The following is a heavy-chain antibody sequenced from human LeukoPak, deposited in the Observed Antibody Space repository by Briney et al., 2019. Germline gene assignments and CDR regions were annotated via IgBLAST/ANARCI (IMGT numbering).Heavy chain of an antibody. CDR2: IYYSGST. CDR3: ARVGAPTYYYGSGSQPIDY. D-gene: IGHD3-10*01. CDR1: GGSISSYY. J-gene: IGHJ4*02. V-gene: IGHV4-59*13. Sequence: SETLSLTCTVSGGSISSYYWSWIRQPPGKGLEWIGYIYYSGSTNYNPSLKSRVTISVDTFKNQFSLKLSSVTAADTAVYYCARVGAPTYYYGSGSQPIDYWGQGTLVTVSS.